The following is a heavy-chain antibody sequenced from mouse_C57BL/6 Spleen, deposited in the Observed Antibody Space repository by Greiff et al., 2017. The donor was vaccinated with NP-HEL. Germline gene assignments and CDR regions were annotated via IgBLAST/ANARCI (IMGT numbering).Heavy chain of an antibody. D-gene: IGHD1-1*01. CDR1: GYSITSGYY. V-gene: IGHV3-6*01. J-gene: IGHJ3*01. Sequence: EVKLMESGPGLVKPSQSLSLTCSVTGYSITSGYYWNWIRQFPGNNLEWMGYISYDGSNNYNPSLKNRISITRDTSKNQFFLKLNSVTTEDTATYYCAIYYYGSGFAYWGQGTLVTVSA. CDR2: ISYDGSN. CDR3: AIYYYGSGFAY.